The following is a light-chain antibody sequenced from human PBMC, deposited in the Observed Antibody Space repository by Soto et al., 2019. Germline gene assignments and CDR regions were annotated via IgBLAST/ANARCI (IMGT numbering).Light chain of an antibody. Sequence: QSALAQPASVSGSPGQSITISCTGTSSDVGSYNFVSWYQQHPGKAPKLMFYEVSKRPSGVSNRFSGSKSGNTASLTISGLQAEDEADYYCSSYAGSNNFVFGSGTKLTVL. CDR3: SSYAGSNNFV. J-gene: IGLJ1*01. CDR2: EVS. CDR1: SSDVGSYNF. V-gene: IGLV2-23*02.